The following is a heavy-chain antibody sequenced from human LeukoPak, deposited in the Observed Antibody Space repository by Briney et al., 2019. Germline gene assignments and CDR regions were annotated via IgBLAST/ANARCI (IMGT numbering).Heavy chain of an antibody. Sequence: GRSLRLSCAASGFTFSSYAMHWVRQAPGKGLEWVAVISYDGSNKYYADSVKGRFTISRDNAKNSLYLQMNSLRAEDTAVYYCARGGRYCSGGSCYWTNWFDPWGQGTLVTVSS. D-gene: IGHD2-15*01. CDR1: GFTFSSYA. J-gene: IGHJ5*02. CDR2: ISYDGSNK. V-gene: IGHV3-30*04. CDR3: ARGGRYCSGGSCYWTNWFDP.